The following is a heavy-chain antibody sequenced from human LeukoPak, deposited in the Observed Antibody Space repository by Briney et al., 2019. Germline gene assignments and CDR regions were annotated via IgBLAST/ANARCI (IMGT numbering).Heavy chain of an antibody. CDR1: GFTFSSYE. J-gene: IGHJ4*02. V-gene: IGHV3-48*03. CDR3: ERDHYDSSGPNFLYFDH. CDR2: ISSSGSTI. D-gene: IGHD3-22*01. Sequence: GGSLRLSCAASGFTFSSYEMNWVRQAPGKGLEWVSYISSSGSTIYYADSVKGRFTISRDNAKNSLYLQMNSLRAEDTAVYYCERDHYDSSGPNFLYFDHWGQGTLVTVSS.